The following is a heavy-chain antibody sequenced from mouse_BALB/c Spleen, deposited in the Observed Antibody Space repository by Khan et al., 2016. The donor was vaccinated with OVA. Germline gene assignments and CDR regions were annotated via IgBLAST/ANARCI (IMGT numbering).Heavy chain of an antibody. J-gene: IGHJ2*01. D-gene: IGHD1-1*01. Sequence: QVQLQQSGAELAKPGASVKMSCKASGYTFINYWILWVKQRPGQGLEWIGYINPSTGYTEYNQNFKDKATLTADKSSSTAYMQLSSLTYEGSAVYYCARRGLRWDFDYWGQGTTLTVSS. V-gene: IGHV1-7*01. CDR1: GYTFINYW. CDR2: INPSTGYT. CDR3: ARRGLRWDFDY.